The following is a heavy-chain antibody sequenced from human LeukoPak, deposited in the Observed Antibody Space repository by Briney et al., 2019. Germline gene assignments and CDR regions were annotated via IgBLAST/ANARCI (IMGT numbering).Heavy chain of an antibody. CDR3: ARDPFEYSSSSFSPSFDP. CDR1: GYTFTSYY. J-gene: IGHJ5*02. CDR2: IIPIFGTA. D-gene: IGHD6-6*01. Sequence: SVKVSCKASGYTFTSYYMYWVQQAPGQGLEWIGRIIPIFGTANYAQKFQGRVTITTDESTSTAYMELSSLRSEDTAVYYFARDPFEYSSSSFSPSFDPWGQGTLVTVSS. V-gene: IGHV1-69*05.